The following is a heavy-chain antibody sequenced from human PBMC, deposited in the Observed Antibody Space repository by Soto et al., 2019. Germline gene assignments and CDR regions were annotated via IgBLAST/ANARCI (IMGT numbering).Heavy chain of an antibody. V-gene: IGHV3-23*01. D-gene: IGHD3-10*01. CDR2: LIGGHYGT. Sequence: VSLRLSCTASGFTLQNYAMAWVRQAPGKGLEWVSTLIGGHYGTAYSYSVKGRFTVSRDNSKNCLYLQMNSLGVEDTAMYFCAKGKSTGDIDWFDPWGQGSLVTFSS. CDR3: AKGKSTGDIDWFDP. CDR1: GFTLQNYA. J-gene: IGHJ5*02.